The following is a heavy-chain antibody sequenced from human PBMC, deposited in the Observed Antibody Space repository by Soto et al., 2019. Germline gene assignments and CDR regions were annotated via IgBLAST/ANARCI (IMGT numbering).Heavy chain of an antibody. CDR3: ARVDVGRTYYDILTGYYRKFDY. D-gene: IGHD3-9*01. J-gene: IGHJ4*02. Sequence: QVQLVQSGAEVKKPGASVKVSCKASGYTFTSYGISWVRQAPGQGLEWMGWISAYNGNTNYAQKLQGRVTMTTDTSTSTAYMELRSLRSDDTAVYYCARVDVGRTYYDILTGYYRKFDYWGQGTLVTVSS. V-gene: IGHV1-18*01. CDR1: GYTFTSYG. CDR2: ISAYNGNT.